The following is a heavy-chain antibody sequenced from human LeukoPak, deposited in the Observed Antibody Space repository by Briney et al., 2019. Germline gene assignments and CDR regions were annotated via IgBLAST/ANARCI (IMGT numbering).Heavy chain of an antibody. Sequence: SVKVSCKASGGTFSSYAISWVRQAPGQGLEWMGRIIPILGTANYAQKFQGRVTITTDESTSTAYMELSSLRSEDTAVYYCASGEDYYYYYMDVWGKGTTVTVSS. CDR3: ASGEDYYYYYMDV. CDR2: IIPILGTA. CDR1: GGTFSSYA. J-gene: IGHJ6*03. V-gene: IGHV1-69*11.